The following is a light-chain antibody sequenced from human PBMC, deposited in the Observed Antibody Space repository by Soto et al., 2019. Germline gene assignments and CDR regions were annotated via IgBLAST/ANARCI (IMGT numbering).Light chain of an antibody. J-gene: IGKJ5*01. CDR2: DAS. CDR1: QSVSSSF. V-gene: IGKV3-20*01. CDR3: QQYGSSPIT. Sequence: EIVLTQSPGTLSLSPGERATLSCRASQSVSSSFLAWYQQKPGQAPRLLIYDASSRATGIPDRFSGSGSGTDFTLTISRLEPEDFAMYYCQQYGSSPITFGQGTRLEIK.